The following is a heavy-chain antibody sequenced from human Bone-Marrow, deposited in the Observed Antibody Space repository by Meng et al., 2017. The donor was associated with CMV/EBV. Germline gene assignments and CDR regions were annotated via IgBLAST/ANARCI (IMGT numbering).Heavy chain of an antibody. CDR3: YSSGYVDY. CDR2: INHSGST. CDR1: GGSFSGYY. V-gene: IGHV4-34*03. J-gene: IGHJ4*01. Sequence: SDTLSLTCAVYGGSFSGYYWSWIRQPPGKGLEWIGEINHSGSTNYNPSLKSRVTISVDTSKNQFSLKLSFVTAADTAVYYCYSSGYVDYSGHGTLVTVSS. D-gene: IGHD3-22*01.